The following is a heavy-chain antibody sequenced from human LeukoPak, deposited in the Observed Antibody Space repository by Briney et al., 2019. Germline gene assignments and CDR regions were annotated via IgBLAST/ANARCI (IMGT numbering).Heavy chain of an antibody. D-gene: IGHD3-16*02. V-gene: IGHV3-73*01. CDR1: DFTFSGSA. CDR3: TTNYVWGNYRPY. CDR2: IRSKGNNYAT. Sequence: QAGGSLRLSCAASDFTFSGSAMHWVRQASGKGLEWVGRIRSKGNNYATAYAASVKGRFTISRDDSKNTLYLQMNSLKIEDTATYYCTTNYVWGNYRPYWGQGTLVTVSS. J-gene: IGHJ4*02.